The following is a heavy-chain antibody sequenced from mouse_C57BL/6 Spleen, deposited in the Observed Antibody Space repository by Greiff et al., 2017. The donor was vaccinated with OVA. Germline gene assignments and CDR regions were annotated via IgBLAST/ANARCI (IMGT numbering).Heavy chain of an antibody. Sequence: VQLVESGPGLVQPSQSLSITCTVSGFSLTSYGVHWVRQSPGKGLEWLGVIWSGGSTDYNAAFISRLSISKDNSKSQVFFKMNSLQADDTAIYYCACYGSYAMDYWGQGTSVTVSS. J-gene: IGHJ4*01. V-gene: IGHV2-2*01. CDR2: IWSGGST. CDR3: ACYGSYAMDY. D-gene: IGHD1-1*02. CDR1: GFSLTSYG.